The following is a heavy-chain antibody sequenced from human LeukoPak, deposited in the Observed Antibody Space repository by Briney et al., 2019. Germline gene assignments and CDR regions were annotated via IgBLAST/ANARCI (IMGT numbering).Heavy chain of an antibody. Sequence: PSETLSLTCTVSGGSFSSPSHYWGWIRQPPGKGLEWIGSMFFSGGTYYSPSLKSRVTISVDTSKNLFSLRLSSVTAADTAVYYCARHLSGPGYYFDSSGHPYGGDHWGRGTLVTVSS. D-gene: IGHD3-22*01. CDR2: MFFSGGT. CDR1: GGSFSSPSHY. V-gene: IGHV4-39*01. CDR3: ARHLSGPGYYFDSSGHPYGGDH. J-gene: IGHJ4*02.